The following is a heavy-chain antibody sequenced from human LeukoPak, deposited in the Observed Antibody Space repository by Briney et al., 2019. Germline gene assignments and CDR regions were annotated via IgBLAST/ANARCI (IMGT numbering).Heavy chain of an antibody. V-gene: IGHV3-30-3*01. CDR1: GFTFSGYA. CDR3: ARSASGGNFLDLVVQYYAMDV. CDR2: IPYDGSNK. D-gene: IGHD4-23*01. Sequence: GGSLRLSCAASGFTFSGYAMHWVRQAPGKGLEWVAVIPYDGSNKYYADSVKGRFTISRDNSKNTLYLQMSSLRGEDTAVFYCARSASGGNFLDLVVQYYAMDVWGQGTTVTVSS. J-gene: IGHJ6*02.